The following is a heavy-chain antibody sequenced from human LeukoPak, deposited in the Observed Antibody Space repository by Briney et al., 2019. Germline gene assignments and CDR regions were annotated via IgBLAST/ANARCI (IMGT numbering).Heavy chain of an antibody. CDR3: ARGSVTQGY. Sequence: PGGSLRLSCAASGFTFSSYSMNWVRQAPGKGLEWVSYISSSSSTVYYADSVKGRFTISRDNAKNSLYLQMNSLRAEDTAAYYCARGSVTQGYWGQGTLVTVSS. V-gene: IGHV3-48*01. J-gene: IGHJ4*02. CDR1: GFTFSSYS. CDR2: ISSSSSTV. D-gene: IGHD1-14*01.